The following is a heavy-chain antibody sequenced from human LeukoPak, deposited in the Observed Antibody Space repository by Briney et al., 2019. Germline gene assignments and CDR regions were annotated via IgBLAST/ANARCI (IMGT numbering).Heavy chain of an antibody. D-gene: IGHD5-12*01. CDR1: GGSINSYY. Sequence: SETLFHTCTVSGGSINSYYWSWIRQPPGKGLEWIGYISYSGNTNYNPSLESRLTISVDTSKNQFSLKLSSVTAADTAVYYCARWLRFAYYFDYWGQGTLVTVSS. CDR2: ISYSGNT. CDR3: ARWLRFAYYFDY. V-gene: IGHV4-59*08. J-gene: IGHJ4*02.